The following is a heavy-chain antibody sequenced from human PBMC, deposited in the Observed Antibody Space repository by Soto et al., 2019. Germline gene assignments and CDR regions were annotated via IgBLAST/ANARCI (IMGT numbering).Heavy chain of an antibody. J-gene: IGHJ4*02. CDR1: GGTFSSYA. CDR3: ASSFYYYDSSGYLDY. D-gene: IGHD3-22*01. CDR2: IIPIFGTA. V-gene: IGHV1-69*13. Sequence: SVKVSCKASGGTFSSYAISWVRQAPGQGLEWMGGIIPIFGTANYAQKFQGRVTITADESTSTAYMELSSLRSEDTAVYYCASSFYYYDSSGYLDYWGQGTLVTVSS.